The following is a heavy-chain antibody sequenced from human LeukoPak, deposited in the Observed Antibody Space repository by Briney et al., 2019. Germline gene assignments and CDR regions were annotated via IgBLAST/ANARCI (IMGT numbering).Heavy chain of an antibody. CDR1: GFTFSDYY. J-gene: IGHJ4*02. Sequence: GGSLRLSCAASGFTFSDYYMSWIRQAPGKGLEWVANIKQDGSEKYYVDSVKGRFTISRDNAKNSLYLQMNSLRAEDTAVYYCARVFYGGNSVDYWGQGTLVTVSS. D-gene: IGHD4-23*01. V-gene: IGHV3-7*01. CDR2: IKQDGSEK. CDR3: ARVFYGGNSVDY.